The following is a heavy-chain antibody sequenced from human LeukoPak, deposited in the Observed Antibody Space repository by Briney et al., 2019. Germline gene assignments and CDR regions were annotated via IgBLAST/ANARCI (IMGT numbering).Heavy chain of an antibody. CDR1: GFTVSSNY. CDR3: AGGLGWLVDY. V-gene: IGHV3-7*04. Sequence: GGSLRLSCAASGFTVSSNYMSWVRQAPGKGLEWVAVINQDGSEIYYVDSLKGRFTISRDNAKKSLFLQMNSLRAEDTAVYFCAGGLGWLVDYWGQGALVTVSS. CDR2: INQDGSEI. J-gene: IGHJ4*02. D-gene: IGHD6-19*01.